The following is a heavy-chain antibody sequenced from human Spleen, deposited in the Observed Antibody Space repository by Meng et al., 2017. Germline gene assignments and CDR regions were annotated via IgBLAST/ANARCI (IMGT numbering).Heavy chain of an antibody. J-gene: IGHJ4*02. CDR3: ARNGAYCLDS. V-gene: IGHV4-34*01. Sequence: QVQLQQWGAGLLKPSETLSLTCVVSGGSFSDYYWSWIRQPPGKGLEWIGEINHSGSTSSYNPSLRSRVTMSLDTSRNQISLMLTSVTAADTAVYYCARNGAYCLDSWGQGTLVTVSS. CDR1: GGSFSDYY. CDR2: INHSGST. D-gene: IGHD2-21*01.